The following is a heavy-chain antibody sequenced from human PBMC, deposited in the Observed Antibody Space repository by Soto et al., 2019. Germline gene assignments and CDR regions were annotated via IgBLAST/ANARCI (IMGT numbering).Heavy chain of an antibody. D-gene: IGHD1-1*01. CDR2: ISSSSSYI. V-gene: IGHV3-21*01. Sequence: PGGSLRLSCAASGFTFSSYSMNWVRQAPGKGLEWVSSISSSSSYIYYADSVKGRFTISRDNAKNSLYLQMNSLRAEDTAVYYCAISYNWNDRWFDPWGQGTLVTVSS. CDR1: GFTFSSYS. CDR3: AISYNWNDRWFDP. J-gene: IGHJ5*02.